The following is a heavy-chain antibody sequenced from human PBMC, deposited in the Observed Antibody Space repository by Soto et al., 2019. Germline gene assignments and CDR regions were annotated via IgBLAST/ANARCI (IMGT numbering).Heavy chain of an antibody. V-gene: IGHV1-3*01. D-gene: IGHD3-22*01. J-gene: IGHJ4*02. CDR2: INPGNGNT. Sequence: QVQLVQSGAEVKKPGASVKVSCKASGYTFTSYGINWVRQAPGRGLEWMGWINPGNGNTKYSQQFQGRVNIDRDTSASTAYMELSSLRSEDTAVYYCARGGYFDSSNYLAYWGLGTLVTVSS. CDR3: ARGGYFDSSNYLAY. CDR1: GYTFTSYG.